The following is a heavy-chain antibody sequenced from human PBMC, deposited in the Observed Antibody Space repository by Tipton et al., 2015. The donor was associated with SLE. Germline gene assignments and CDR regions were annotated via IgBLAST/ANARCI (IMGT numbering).Heavy chain of an antibody. D-gene: IGHD3-10*01. CDR2: ISGSGGTT. CDR3: AKSPPRGLGAFDI. Sequence: SLRLSCVASGFTFTTYAMSWVRQAPGKGLEWVSSISGSGGTTYYADSVKGRFTISRDNSKKTLYLQMNSLRAEDTAVYYCAKSPPRGLGAFDIWGQGTMVTVSS. V-gene: IGHV3-23*01. J-gene: IGHJ3*02. CDR1: GFTFTTYA.